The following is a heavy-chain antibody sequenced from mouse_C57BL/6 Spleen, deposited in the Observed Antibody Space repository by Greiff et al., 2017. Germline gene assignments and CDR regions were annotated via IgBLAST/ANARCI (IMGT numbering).Heavy chain of an antibody. V-gene: IGHV1-82*01. Sequence: QVQLQQSGPELVKPGASVKISCKASGYAFSSSWMNWVKQRPGKGLEWIGRIYPGDGYTNYNGKFKGKATLTADKSSSTAYMQLSSLTSEDSAVYFGARDSNQAWFAYWGQGTLVTVSA. CDR1: GYAFSSSW. CDR2: IYPGDGYT. J-gene: IGHJ3*01. D-gene: IGHD2-5*01. CDR3: ARDSNQAWFAY.